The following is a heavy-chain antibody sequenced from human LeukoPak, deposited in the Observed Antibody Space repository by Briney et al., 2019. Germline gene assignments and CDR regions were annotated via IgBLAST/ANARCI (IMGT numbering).Heavy chain of an antibody. J-gene: IGHJ4*02. D-gene: IGHD6-19*01. CDR3: ARGIAVAGTWSDY. CDR1: GGSFSGYY. Sequence: SETLSLTCAVYGGSFSGYYWSWIRQPPGKGLEWIGEINHSGSTNYNPSLKSRVTISVGTSKNQFSLKLSSVTAADTAVYYCARGIAVAGTWSDYWGQRTLVTVSS. CDR2: INHSGST. V-gene: IGHV4-34*01.